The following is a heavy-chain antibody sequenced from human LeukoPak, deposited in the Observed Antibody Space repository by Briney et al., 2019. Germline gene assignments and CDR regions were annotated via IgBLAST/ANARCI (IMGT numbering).Heavy chain of an antibody. V-gene: IGHV1-2*02. D-gene: IGHD2-21*01. J-gene: IGHJ4*02. CDR3: ARGEKVMSAYFDF. CDR2: INPNSGGT. CDR1: GYTFTGYY. Sequence: ASVKVSCKASGYTFTGYYMHWVRQAPGQGLEWMGWINPNSGGTNYAQKFQGRVTMTRDTSISTAYMELSRLRSDDTAVYYCARGEKVMSAYFDFRGQGTLVTVSS.